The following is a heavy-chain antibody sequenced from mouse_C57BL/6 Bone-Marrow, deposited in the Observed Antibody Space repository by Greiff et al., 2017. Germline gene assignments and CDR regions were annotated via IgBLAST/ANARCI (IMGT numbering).Heavy chain of an antibody. V-gene: IGHV5-9*01. Sequence: EVKLMESGGGLVKPGGSLKLSCAASGFTFSSYTMSWVRQTPEKRLEWVATISGGGGNTYYPDSVKGRFTISRDNAKNTLYLQMSSLRSEDTALYYCARHLVITTVVAHWYFDVWGTGTTVTVSS. J-gene: IGHJ1*03. CDR3: ARHLVITTVVAHWYFDV. CDR2: ISGGGGNT. D-gene: IGHD1-1*01. CDR1: GFTFSSYT.